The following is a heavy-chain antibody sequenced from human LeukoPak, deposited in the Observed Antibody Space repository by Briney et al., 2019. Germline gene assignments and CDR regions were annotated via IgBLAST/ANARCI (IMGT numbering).Heavy chain of an antibody. CDR2: INWNGGNT. CDR3: ARGMYPGDAFDI. J-gene: IGHJ3*02. D-gene: IGHD1-1*01. CDR1: GFTFDDYG. Sequence: AGRSLRLSCAASGFTFDDYGMSWVREAPGKGLEWVSGINWNGGNTAYADSVKGRFTISRDNAKDSLYLQMNSLRAEDTALYYCARGMYPGDAFDIWGQGTMVTVSS. V-gene: IGHV3-20*04.